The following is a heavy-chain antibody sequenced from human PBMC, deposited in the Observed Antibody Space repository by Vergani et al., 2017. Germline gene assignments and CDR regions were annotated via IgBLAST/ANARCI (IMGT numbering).Heavy chain of an antibody. CDR2: IFRSGTT. V-gene: IGHV4-31*03. J-gene: IGHJ4*02. CDR3: ARENVVIARIFDF. Sequence: QVQLQESGPGLVKPSQTLSLTCTVSGDSLSSSDPYCSWIRQRSDKGLEWVGHIFRSGTTYYNPSLKSRLTMSVDTSKNKFSLKLTSVTAADTAMYYCARENVVIARIFDFWGQGTLVTVSS. CDR1: GDSLSSSDPY. D-gene: IGHD2-21*01.